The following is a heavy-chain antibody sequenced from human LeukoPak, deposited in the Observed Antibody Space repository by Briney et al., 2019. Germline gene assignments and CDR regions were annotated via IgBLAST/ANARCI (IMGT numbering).Heavy chain of an antibody. D-gene: IGHD3-22*01. Sequence: PGRSLRLSCAASGFTFSSYGMHWVRQAPGKGLGWVAVISYDGSNKYYADSVKGRFTISRDNSTNTLYLQMNSLRAEDTAVYYCAKEATSGYYDSSGYHHFDYWGQGTLVTVSS. CDR1: GFTFSSYG. CDR3: AKEATSGYYDSSGYHHFDY. V-gene: IGHV3-30*18. CDR2: ISYDGSNK. J-gene: IGHJ4*02.